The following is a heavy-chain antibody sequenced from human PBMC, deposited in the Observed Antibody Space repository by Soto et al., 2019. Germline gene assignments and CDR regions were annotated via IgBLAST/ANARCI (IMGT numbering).Heavy chain of an antibody. CDR1: GFTFSTYG. CDR3: AKGFSYSVIDY. J-gene: IGHJ4*02. V-gene: IGHV3-30*18. Sequence: QVQLVESGGGVVQPGRSLRLSCAASGFTFSTYGMHWVRQAPGKGLEWVAVISYDGSNKYYADSVKGRFTISRDNSKNTLYLKMSSLRAEDPAVYYCAKGFSYSVIDYWGQGTLVPVSP. D-gene: IGHD5-18*01. CDR2: ISYDGSNK.